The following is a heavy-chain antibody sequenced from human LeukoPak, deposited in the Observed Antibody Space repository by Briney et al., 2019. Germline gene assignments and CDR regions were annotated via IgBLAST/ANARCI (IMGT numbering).Heavy chain of an antibody. V-gene: IGHV3-21*01. CDR1: GLNVKNNY. CDR3: ARGSASLMYYSGSYCDY. Sequence: GGSLRLSCVTSGLNVKNNYMFWVRQSPVKGLEWVSSISTSSSYIYYADSVKGRFTISRDNAKNSLYLQMNSLRAEDTAVYYCARGSASLMYYSGSYCDYWGQGTLVTVSS. D-gene: IGHD1-26*01. CDR2: ISTSSSYI. J-gene: IGHJ4*02.